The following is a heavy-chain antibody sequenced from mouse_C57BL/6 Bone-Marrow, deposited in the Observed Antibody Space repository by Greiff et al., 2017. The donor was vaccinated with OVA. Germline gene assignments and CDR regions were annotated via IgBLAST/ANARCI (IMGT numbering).Heavy chain of an antibody. J-gene: IGHJ1*03. Sequence: EVNVVESGGDLVKPGGSLKLSCAASGFTFSSYGMSWVRQTPDKRLEWVATISSGGSYTYYPDSVKGRFTISRDNAKNTLYLQMSSLKSEDTAMYYCARPPFITTVVDWYFDVWGTGTTVTVSS. CDR1: GFTFSSYG. CDR2: ISSGGSYT. D-gene: IGHD1-1*01. V-gene: IGHV5-6*01. CDR3: ARPPFITTVVDWYFDV.